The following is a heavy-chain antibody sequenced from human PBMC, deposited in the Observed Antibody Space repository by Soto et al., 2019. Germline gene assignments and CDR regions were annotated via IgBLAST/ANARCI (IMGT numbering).Heavy chain of an antibody. J-gene: IGHJ4*02. CDR1: GGTLSSYA. V-gene: IGHV1-69*13. CDR2: IIPIFGTA. CDR3: ARVRITGTPIGSRFDY. D-gene: IGHD1-20*01. Sequence: SVKVSCKASGGTLSSYAISWVRQAPGQGLEWMGGIIPIFGTANYAQKFQGRVTITADESTSTAYMELSSLRSEDTAVYYCARVRITGTPIGSRFDYWGQGTLVTVSS.